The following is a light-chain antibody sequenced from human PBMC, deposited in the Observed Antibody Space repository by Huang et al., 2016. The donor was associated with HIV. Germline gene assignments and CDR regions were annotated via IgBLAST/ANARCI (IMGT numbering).Light chain of an antibody. CDR2: GAS. Sequence: EILMTQSPATLSVSSGGNATLSCRASQSVGTNLAWYQQRLGQAPSLLLSGASTRATGTPARFSGSGSGTEFTLTISGLQPEDFAIYICQQYNKWPPAFGQGTKLEIK. CDR3: QQYNKWPPA. CDR1: QSVGTN. V-gene: IGKV3D-15*01. J-gene: IGKJ2*01.